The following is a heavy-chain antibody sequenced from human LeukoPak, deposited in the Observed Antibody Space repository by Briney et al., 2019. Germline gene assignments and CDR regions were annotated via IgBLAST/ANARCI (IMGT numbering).Heavy chain of an antibody. CDR1: GFTVSSNY. CDR2: IYSGGST. J-gene: IGHJ4*02. Sequence: GGSLRLSCAASGFTVSSNYMSWVRQAPGKGLEWVSVIYSGGSTYYADSVKGRFTISRDNSKNTLYLQMNSLRAEDTAVYYCASHIVVVPAAFDYWGQGTLVTVSS. D-gene: IGHD2-2*01. CDR3: ASHIVVVPAAFDY. V-gene: IGHV3-53*01.